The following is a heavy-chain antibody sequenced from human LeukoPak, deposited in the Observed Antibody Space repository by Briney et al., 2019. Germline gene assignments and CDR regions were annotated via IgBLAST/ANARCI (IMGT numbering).Heavy chain of an antibody. D-gene: IGHD3-3*01. V-gene: IGHV1-46*01. CDR1: GYTFTSYY. CDR2: INPSGGST. Sequence: ASVKVSCKASGYTFTSYYMHWVRQAPGQGLEWMGIINPSGGSTSYAQKFQGRVTMTRDTSTSTVYMELSSLRSEDTAVYYCASRGGDDFWSGYYYMDVWGKGTTVTVSS. J-gene: IGHJ6*03. CDR3: ASRGGDDFWSGYYYMDV.